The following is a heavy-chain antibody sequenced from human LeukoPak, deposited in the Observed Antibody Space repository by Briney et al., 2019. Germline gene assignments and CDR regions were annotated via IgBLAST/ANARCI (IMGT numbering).Heavy chain of an antibody. J-gene: IGHJ5*02. Sequence: PSETLSLTCAVSGGPFSGYFWSWIRQPPGKGLEWIGEINHSGSTNYNPSLKSRVTISVDTSKNQFSLKLSSVTAADTAVYYCARGYQQFDPWGQGTLVTVSS. CDR1: GGPFSGYF. CDR3: ARGYQQFDP. V-gene: IGHV4-34*01. CDR2: INHSGST.